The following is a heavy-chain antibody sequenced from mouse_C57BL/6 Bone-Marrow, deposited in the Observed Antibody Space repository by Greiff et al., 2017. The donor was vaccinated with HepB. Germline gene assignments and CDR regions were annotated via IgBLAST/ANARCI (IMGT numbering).Heavy chain of an antibody. D-gene: IGHD2-3*01. CDR1: GFNIKNTY. CDR3: ASRWLLRCLYYFDY. Sequence: EVKLQESVAELVRPGASVKLSCTASGFNIKNTYMHWVKQRPEQGLEWIGRIDPANGNTKYAPKFQGKATITADTSSNTAYLQLSSLTSEDTAIYYCASRWLLRCLYYFDYWGQGTTLTVSS. V-gene: IGHV14-3*01. J-gene: IGHJ2*01. CDR2: IDPANGNT.